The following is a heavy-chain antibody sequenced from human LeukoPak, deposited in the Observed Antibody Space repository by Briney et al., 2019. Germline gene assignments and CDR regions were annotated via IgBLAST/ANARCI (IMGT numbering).Heavy chain of an antibody. D-gene: IGHD3-3*01. CDR1: GYTFTSYA. CDR2: INAGNGNT. J-gene: IGHJ4*02. Sequence: GASVKVSCKASGYTFTSYAMHWVRQAPGQRLEWIGWINAGNGNTKYSQKFQGRVTITRDTSASTAYMELSSLRSEDTAVYYCARSPRADFWSGYFDYWGQGTLVTVSS. CDR3: ARSPRADFWSGYFDY. V-gene: IGHV1-3*01.